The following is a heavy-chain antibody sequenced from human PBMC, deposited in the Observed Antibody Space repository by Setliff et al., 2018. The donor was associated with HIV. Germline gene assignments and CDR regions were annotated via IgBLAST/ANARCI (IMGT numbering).Heavy chain of an antibody. D-gene: IGHD1-26*01. CDR3: AKQGYSDSLYAFDV. Sequence: ASVKVSCKTSGYTFTSYYIYWVRQAPGHGLELMGRIHPNTGSTNYLQEFQGRVTITRDTSMSTVYMALTGLTSDETAVYYCAKQGYSDSLYAFDVWGQGTMVTVSS. CDR1: GYTFTSYY. J-gene: IGHJ3*01. V-gene: IGHV1-2*06. CDR2: IHPNTGST.